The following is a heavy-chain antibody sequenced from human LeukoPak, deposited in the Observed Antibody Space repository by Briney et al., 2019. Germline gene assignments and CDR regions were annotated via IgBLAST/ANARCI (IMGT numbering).Heavy chain of an antibody. CDR2: IKPDGTQN. D-gene: IGHD6-13*01. J-gene: IGHJ6*02. CDR3: ARLRPYSSSWYAYYGMDV. Sequence: PGGSLRLPCVASGFTFSSYWVTWVRQSPGKGLEWVANIKPDGTQNYYVDSVKGRFTTSRDNAKNSLYLQMNSLRADETAVYYCARLRPYSSSWYAYYGMDVWGQGTTVTVSS. CDR1: GFTFSSYW. V-gene: IGHV3-7*04.